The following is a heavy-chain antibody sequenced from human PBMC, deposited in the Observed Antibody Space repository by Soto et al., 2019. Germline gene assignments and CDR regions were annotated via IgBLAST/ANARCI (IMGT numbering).Heavy chain of an antibody. CDR3: ARGWFGVATTQNYYYAMDV. Sequence: GASVKVSCKTSGGPFSSYAISWVRQAPGQGLEWMGGIIPIFGTSNYAQRFQGRVTITADESTSTVYMEVSSLRSRDTAVYYCARGWFGVATTQNYYYAMDVWGQGTRVTV. D-gene: IGHD5-12*01. J-gene: IGHJ6*02. CDR1: GGPFSSYA. V-gene: IGHV1-69*13. CDR2: IIPIFGTS.